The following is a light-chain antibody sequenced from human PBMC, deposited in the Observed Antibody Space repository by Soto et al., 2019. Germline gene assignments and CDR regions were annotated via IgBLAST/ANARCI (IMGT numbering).Light chain of an antibody. CDR1: QSIRSY. V-gene: IGKV1-39*01. CDR3: QQSYDTPLT. J-gene: IGKJ1*01. Sequence: DIQMTQSPSSLSASVGDRVTITCRASQSIRSYLNWYQQIPGKAPKVLIYAASTLQSGVPSKFSGSGSGTDFTLTISSLQPEDIATYYCQQSYDTPLTFGQGTKVEIK. CDR2: AAS.